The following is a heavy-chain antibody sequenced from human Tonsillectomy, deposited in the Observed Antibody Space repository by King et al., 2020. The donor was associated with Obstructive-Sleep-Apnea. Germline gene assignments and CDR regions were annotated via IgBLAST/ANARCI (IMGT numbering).Heavy chain of an antibody. V-gene: IGHV4-38-2*02. CDR1: GYYISSGYY. Sequence: VQLQESGPGLVKPSETLSLICSVSGYYISSGYYWGWIRQPPGKGLEWIARLYHNGNTYYNPSLKSRVTISVDTSKNQFSLNLRFVTAADTAMYYCARAPPKTFDFWGKGTLVTVSS. CDR2: LYHNGNT. CDR3: ARAPPKTFDF. J-gene: IGHJ4*02.